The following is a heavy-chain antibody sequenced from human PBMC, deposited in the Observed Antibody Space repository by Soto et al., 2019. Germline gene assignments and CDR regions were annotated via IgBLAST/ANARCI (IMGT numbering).Heavy chain of an antibody. Sequence: DVQLVESGGGLVKPGGSLRLSCAASGFNFITFSMNWVRQAPGEGLEWVSSISASSSSIYYAESVKGRFTVSRDNAKNSLYLQMNSLTAEDTALYYCGRDAYNRDAFDIWGQGTTVTVSS. CDR3: GRDAYNRDAFDI. V-gene: IGHV3-21*01. CDR2: ISASSSSI. CDR1: GFNFITFS. D-gene: IGHD1-20*01. J-gene: IGHJ3*02.